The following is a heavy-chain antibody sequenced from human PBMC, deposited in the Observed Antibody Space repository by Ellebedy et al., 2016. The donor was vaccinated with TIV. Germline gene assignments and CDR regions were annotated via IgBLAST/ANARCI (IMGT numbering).Heavy chain of an antibody. CDR1: GFTFTTYG. CDR3: ARDGDYWGSWSY. V-gene: IGHV3-30*03. CDR2: MAHDRSNE. D-gene: IGHD7-27*01. J-gene: IGHJ4*02. Sequence: GESLKISCATSGFTFTTYGMHWVRQAPGKGLEWVALMAHDRSNEYYADSVKGRFTVSRDDSRNTLYLQMNNLRVEDTAVYYCARDGDYWGSWSYWGQGTLVTVSS.